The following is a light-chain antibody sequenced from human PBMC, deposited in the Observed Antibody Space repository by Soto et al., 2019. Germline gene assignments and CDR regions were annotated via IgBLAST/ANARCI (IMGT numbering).Light chain of an antibody. Sequence: QAVVTQPPSVSGAPGQRVTISCTGSSSNIGAGYDVHWYQQFPGTAPKIIIYADSDRPSGVPDRFSGSKSGTSASLAITGLRAEDEGDYYCQSYDSSLSGVIFGGGTKVTVL. J-gene: IGLJ2*01. CDR1: SSNIGAGYD. CDR3: QSYDSSLSGVI. V-gene: IGLV1-40*01. CDR2: ADS.